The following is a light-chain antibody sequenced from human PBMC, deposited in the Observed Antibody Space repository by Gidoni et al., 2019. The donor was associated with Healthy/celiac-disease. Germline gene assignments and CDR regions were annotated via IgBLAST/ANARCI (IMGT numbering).Light chain of an antibody. J-gene: IGKJ4*01. CDR2: AAS. CDR3: QQYYSYPLT. V-gene: IGKV1-8*01. Sequence: AIRMTQSPSSFSASTGDRVTITCRASLGISSYLAWYQQKPGKAPKLLIYAASTLQSGVPSSFSGSGSGTDFTLTISCLQSEDFATYYCQQYYSYPLTFGGGTKVEIK. CDR1: LGISSY.